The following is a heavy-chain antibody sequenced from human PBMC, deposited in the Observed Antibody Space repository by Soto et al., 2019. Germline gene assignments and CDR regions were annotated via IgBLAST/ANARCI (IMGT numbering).Heavy chain of an antibody. CDR2: IKGDGTNT. J-gene: IGHJ4*02. CDR3: ARGLSGYYGFDY. D-gene: IGHD5-12*01. CDR1: GFTFSSYW. Sequence: EVQLVESGGGLVQLGGSLRLSCAASGFTFSSYWMHWVRQVPGKGLVWVSRIKGDGTNTGYADSVKGRFTISRDNVKNTLYLQMNSLRAEDTAVYYCARGLSGYYGFDYWGQGTLVTVSS. V-gene: IGHV3-74*01.